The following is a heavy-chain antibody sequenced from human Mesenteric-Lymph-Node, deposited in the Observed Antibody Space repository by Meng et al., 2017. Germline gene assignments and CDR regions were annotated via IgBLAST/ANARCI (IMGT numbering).Heavy chain of an antibody. V-gene: IGHV3-33*01. Sequence: QVQLVESGGGVVQPGRSLRLSWAASGFTFGTYGMHWVRQAPGKGLEWVAVIWYDGTDKFYGDSVKGRFTISRDNSKNTLFLQMNSLTVDDTAVYYCARADDNWIIIEYWGQGTLVTVSS. CDR1: GFTFGTYG. J-gene: IGHJ4*02. D-gene: IGHD1-20*01. CDR2: IWYDGTDK. CDR3: ARADDNWIIIEY.